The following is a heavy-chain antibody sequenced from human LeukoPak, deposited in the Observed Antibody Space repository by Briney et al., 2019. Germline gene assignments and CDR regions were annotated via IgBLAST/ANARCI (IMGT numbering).Heavy chain of an antibody. J-gene: IGHJ4*02. CDR3: ARAHGGSGYYLPLDY. CDR1: GFTFSDYY. Sequence: PGGSLRLSCAASGFTFSDYYMSWIRQAPGKGLEWVSYISSSSSYTNYADSVKGRFTISRDNAKNSLYLQMNSLRDEDTAVYYCARAHGGSGYYLPLDYWGQGTLVTVSS. V-gene: IGHV3-11*06. D-gene: IGHD3-22*01. CDR2: ISSSSSYT.